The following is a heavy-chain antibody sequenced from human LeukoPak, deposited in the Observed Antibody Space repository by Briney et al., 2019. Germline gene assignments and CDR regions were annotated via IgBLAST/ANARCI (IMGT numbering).Heavy chain of an antibody. CDR1: GYTFTSYG. CDR3: ARVPSIAVAAPFDY. Sequence: GASVKVSCKASGYTFTSYGISWVRQAPGQGLEWMGWISAYNGNTNYAQKLQGRVTMTTDTSTSTAYMELRSLRSDDTAVYYCARVPSIAVAAPFDYWGQGTLVTVSS. J-gene: IGHJ4*02. D-gene: IGHD6-19*01. CDR2: ISAYNGNT. V-gene: IGHV1-18*01.